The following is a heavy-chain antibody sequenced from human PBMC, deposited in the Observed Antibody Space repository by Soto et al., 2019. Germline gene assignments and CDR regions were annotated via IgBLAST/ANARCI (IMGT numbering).Heavy chain of an antibody. D-gene: IGHD2-2*01. J-gene: IGHJ1*01. CDR3: PTARAGTYGSLEYFEH. V-gene: IGHV3-23*01. Sequence: EVQLLESGGGLVQPGESLRLSCAASGFSFSTYAMSWVRQAPGKGLEWVSSVTSSGGTTYYADSVKGRFTISSDNSRNMLFLQMNSLRADDTAVYYCPTARAGTYGSLEYFEHWGQGTLVTVSS. CDR2: VTSSGGTT. CDR1: GFSFSTYA.